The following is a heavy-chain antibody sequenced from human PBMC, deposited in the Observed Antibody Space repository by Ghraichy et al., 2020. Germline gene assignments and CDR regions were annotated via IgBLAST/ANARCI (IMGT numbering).Heavy chain of an antibody. V-gene: IGHV1-69*02. J-gene: IGHJ5*02. CDR2: IIPILGIA. CDR3: AGGSTAAGTSFVSRRWFDP. Sequence: SVKVSCKASGGTFSSYTISWVRQAPGQGLEWMGRIIPILGIANYAQKFQGRVTITADKSTSTAYMELSSLRSEDTAVYYCAGGSTAAGTSFVSRRWFDPWGQGTLVTVSS. D-gene: IGHD6-13*01. CDR1: GGTFSSYT.